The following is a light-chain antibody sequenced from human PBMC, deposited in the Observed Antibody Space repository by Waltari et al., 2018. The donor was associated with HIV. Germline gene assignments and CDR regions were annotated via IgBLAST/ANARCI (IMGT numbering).Light chain of an antibody. CDR3: QAWDSSVV. V-gene: IGLV3-1*01. Sequence: SYDLAQAPSVSVSPGQTATITCSGDNLENKDVSWYQQRPGQSPILVIYQDFKRPSGIPERFSGSNSGDTATLTISGTQAMDEADYYCQAWDSSVVFGGGTKLTVL. J-gene: IGLJ2*01. CDR1: NLENKD. CDR2: QDF.